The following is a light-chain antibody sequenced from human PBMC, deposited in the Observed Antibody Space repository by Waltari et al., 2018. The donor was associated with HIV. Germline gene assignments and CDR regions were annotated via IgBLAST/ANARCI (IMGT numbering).Light chain of an antibody. V-gene: IGLV6-57*01. CDR1: SGSIGSNY. J-gene: IGLJ3*02. CDR3: QSYDTKTHWV. Sequence: NFMLTQPHSVSGSAGKTVTISCTRDSGSIGSNYVQWFQQRPGSSPRTLIFEDNQRPSGVFDRFSASIDSSSNSASLTISGLKTEDEGHYYCQSYDTKTHWVFGGGSKLTVL. CDR2: EDN.